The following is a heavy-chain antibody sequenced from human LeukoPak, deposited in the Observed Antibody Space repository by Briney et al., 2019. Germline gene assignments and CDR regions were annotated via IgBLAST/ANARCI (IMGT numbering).Heavy chain of an antibody. CDR1: GYTFSIYY. Sequence: ASVKVSCKASGYTFSIYYMHWVRQAPGQGLEWMGIINPSGGSTSYAQKFQGRVTMTRDTSTSTVYMELSSLRSEDTAVYYCARSIVGAQRVFDYWGQGTLVTVSS. D-gene: IGHD1-26*01. V-gene: IGHV1-46*01. J-gene: IGHJ4*02. CDR3: ARSIVGAQRVFDY. CDR2: INPSGGST.